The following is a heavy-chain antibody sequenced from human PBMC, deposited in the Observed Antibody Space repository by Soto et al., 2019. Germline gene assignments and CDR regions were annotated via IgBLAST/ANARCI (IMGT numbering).Heavy chain of an antibody. J-gene: IGHJ6*02. CDR2: IYWDDDK. CDR1: GFSLSTSGVG. V-gene: IGHV2-5*02. Sequence: ITLKESGPTLVKPTQNLTLTCTFSGFSLSTSGVGVGCIRQPPGKALEWLALIYWDDDKSYSPSLKSRLTINKDTSKNQVVLTMTNMDPVDTATYYCAHSINYCDPSDVWGQVTTVTVSS. D-gene: IGHD4-17*01. CDR3: AHSINYCDPSDV.